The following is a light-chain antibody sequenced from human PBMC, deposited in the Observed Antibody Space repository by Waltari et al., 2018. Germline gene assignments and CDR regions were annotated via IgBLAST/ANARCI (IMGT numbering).Light chain of an antibody. Sequence: EIVLTQSPGTLSLSPGERATLSCRASQSVSSSYLAWYQQKPGPAPRPLIYGASSRATGIPDRFSGSGSGTDFTLTISRLEPEDFAVYYCQQYGSSPGWTFGQGTKVEIK. CDR3: QQYGSSPGWT. V-gene: IGKV3-20*01. CDR1: QSVSSSY. J-gene: IGKJ1*01. CDR2: GAS.